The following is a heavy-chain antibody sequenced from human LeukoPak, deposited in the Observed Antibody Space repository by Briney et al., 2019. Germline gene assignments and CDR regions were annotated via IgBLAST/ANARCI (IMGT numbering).Heavy chain of an antibody. CDR1: GFTFSTYN. CDR2: ISSSSRTI. Sequence: GGSLRLSCAASGFTFSTYNMNWVRQAPGKGLEWVSYISSSSRTIFYADSLKGRFTISRDNAKKSLYLQMNSLRAEDTAVYYCARAGGSSSWDPFDYWGQGTLVTVSS. V-gene: IGHV3-48*01. CDR3: ARAGGSSSWDPFDY. D-gene: IGHD6-13*01. J-gene: IGHJ4*02.